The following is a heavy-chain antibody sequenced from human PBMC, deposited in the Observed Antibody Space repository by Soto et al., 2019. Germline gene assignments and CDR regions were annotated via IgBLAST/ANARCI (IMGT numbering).Heavy chain of an antibody. J-gene: IGHJ5*02. CDR2: IYHGGST. CDR1: GYSISSGYY. Sequence: SETLSLTGAVSGYSISSGYYWGWLRQPPGKGLEWIGSIYHGGSTYYNPSLNSRVTLSIDMTNNHVSLILNSVTAADTAVYYFTRLEDWVPYYYDSPPYTFEKWFDPWGQVTLLTVSS. D-gene: IGHD3-22*01. V-gene: IGHV4-38-2*01. CDR3: TRLEDWVPYYYDSPPYTFEKWFDP.